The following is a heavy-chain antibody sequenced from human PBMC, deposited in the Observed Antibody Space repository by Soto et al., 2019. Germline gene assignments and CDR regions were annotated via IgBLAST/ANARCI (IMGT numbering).Heavy chain of an antibody. V-gene: IGHV4-4*07. Sequence: SETLSLTCPVSGGSIKNHFCSWIRQPAGKGLEWIVRMYTSGDTKYNPSLKSRITMSLDTSNNQFSLKLGSVTAADTAVYYCATSTNSLFDNWGQGMLVTVSS. CDR2: MYTSGDT. D-gene: IGHD1-26*01. J-gene: IGHJ4*02. CDR1: GGSIKNHF. CDR3: ATSTNSLFDN.